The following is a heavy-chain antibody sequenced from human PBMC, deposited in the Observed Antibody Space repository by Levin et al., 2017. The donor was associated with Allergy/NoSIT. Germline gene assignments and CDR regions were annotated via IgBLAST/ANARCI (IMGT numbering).Heavy chain of an antibody. V-gene: IGHV3-21*01. D-gene: IGHD3-16*02. CDR3: ARGIHDDYIWGSYRFPFFIDY. J-gene: IGHJ4*02. CDR1: GFTFSSYS. CDR2: ISSSSSYI. Sequence: GESLKISCAASGFTFSSYSMNWVRQAPGKGLEWVSSISSSSSYIYYADSVKGRFTISRDNAKNSLYLQMNSLRAEDTAVYYCARGIHDDYIWGSYRFPFFIDYWGQGTLVTVSS.